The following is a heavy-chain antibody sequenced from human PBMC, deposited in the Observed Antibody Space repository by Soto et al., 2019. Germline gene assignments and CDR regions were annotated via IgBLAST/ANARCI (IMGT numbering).Heavy chain of an antibody. CDR1: GYTFSYPA. Sequence: QVQLVQSGAEVKKPGASVQVSCKASGYTFSYPAISWVRQAPGQVLEWMGWISAHNGNTNYAHKLQGRVTMATDTSTNTAYMELTNLRSDDTAVYYCARGYFGWASGNYYFYEVDVWGQGNKVTVSS. J-gene: IGHJ6*02. D-gene: IGHD3-9*01. CDR2: ISAHNGNT. V-gene: IGHV1-18*01. CDR3: ARGYFGWASGNYYFYEVDV.